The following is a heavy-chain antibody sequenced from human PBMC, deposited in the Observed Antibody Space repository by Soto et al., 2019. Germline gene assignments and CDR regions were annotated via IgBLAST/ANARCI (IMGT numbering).Heavy chain of an antibody. J-gene: IGHJ5*02. CDR1: GGSISSGDYY. D-gene: IGHD3-16*02. CDR2: IYYSGST. CDR3: AGLQSMRLSGLDP. V-gene: IGHV4-30-4*01. Sequence: QVQLQESGPGLVKPSQTLSLTCTVSGGSISSGDYYWSWIRQPPGKGLEWIGYIYYSGSTYYNPSLKSRVTISVDTSKNQFSVKLSSVTAADTAVYYCAGLQSMRLSGLDPWGQGTLVTVSS.